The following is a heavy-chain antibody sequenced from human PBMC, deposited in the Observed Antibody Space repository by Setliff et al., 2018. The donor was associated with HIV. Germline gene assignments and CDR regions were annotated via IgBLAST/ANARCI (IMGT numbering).Heavy chain of an antibody. J-gene: IGHJ4*02. CDR2: ISVSGTDI. CDR3: TRMISPRANRYSSGWFDY. Sequence: GGSLRLSCAASGFTFTNYYMSWIRQAPGKGLELLSYISVSGTDIKYADSVKGRFTISRDNAVNLQIDSLRAEDTAVYYCTRMISPRANRYSSGWFDYWGQGALVTVSS. V-gene: IGHV3-11*04. D-gene: IGHD6-19*01. CDR1: GFTFTNYY.